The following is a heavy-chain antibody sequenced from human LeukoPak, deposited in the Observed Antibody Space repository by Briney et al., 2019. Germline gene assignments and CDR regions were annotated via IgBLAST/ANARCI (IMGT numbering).Heavy chain of an antibody. D-gene: IGHD3-10*01. CDR1: GFTFDDYA. CDR2: ISWNSGSI. Sequence: GGSLRLSCAASGFTFDDYAMHWVRQAPGKGLEWVSGISWNSGSIGYADSVKGRFTISRDNAKNSLYLQMNSLRAEDMALYYCAKDRGTMVRGVPYYFDYWGQGTLVTVSS. CDR3: AKDRGTMVRGVPYYFDY. V-gene: IGHV3-9*03. J-gene: IGHJ4*02.